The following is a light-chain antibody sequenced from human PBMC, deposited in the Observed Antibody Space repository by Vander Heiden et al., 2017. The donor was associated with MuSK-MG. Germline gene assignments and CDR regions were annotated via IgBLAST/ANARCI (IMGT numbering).Light chain of an antibody. V-gene: IGKV3-15*01. J-gene: IGKJ4*01. CDR3: QQYNNWPLT. CDR1: QNVSSN. Sequence: DIVMTQPPATLSVSPGERATLSCRASQNVSSNLAWYQQKPGQAPRLLNYGASTRVTGIPARFSVSGSGTEFTLTINSLQSEDFAVYYCQQYNNWPLTFGGGTKVEIK. CDR2: GAS.